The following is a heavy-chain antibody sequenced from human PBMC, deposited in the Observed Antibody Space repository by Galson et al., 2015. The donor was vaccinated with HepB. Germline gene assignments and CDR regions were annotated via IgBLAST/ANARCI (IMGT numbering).Heavy chain of an antibody. CDR2: FDPEDGET. Sequence: SVKVSCKVSGYTLTELSMHWVRQAPGKGLEWMGGFDPEDGETIYAQKFQGRVTMTEDTSTDTAYMELSSLRSEDTAVYYCATDSHRPYDFWSGYESWGQGTLVTVSS. CDR1: GYTLTELS. V-gene: IGHV1-24*01. CDR3: ATDSHRPYDFWSGYES. J-gene: IGHJ5*02. D-gene: IGHD3-3*01.